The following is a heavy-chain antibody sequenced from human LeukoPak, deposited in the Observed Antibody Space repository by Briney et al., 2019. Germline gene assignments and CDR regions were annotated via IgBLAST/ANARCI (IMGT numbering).Heavy chain of an antibody. J-gene: IGHJ4*02. Sequence: GGSLRLSCAASGFTFSSYWMSWVRQAPGKGLEWLANIKQDGSEKYYVDSVKGRFTISRDNAKNSLYLQMNSLRAEDTAVYYCARDFGPLHDYGVNYWGQGTLVTVSS. CDR2: IKQDGSEK. V-gene: IGHV3-7*01. CDR3: ARDFGPLHDYGVNY. CDR1: GFTFSSYW. D-gene: IGHD4-17*01.